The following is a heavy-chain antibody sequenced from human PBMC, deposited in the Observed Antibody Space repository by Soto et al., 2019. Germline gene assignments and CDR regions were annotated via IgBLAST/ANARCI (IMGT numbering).Heavy chain of an antibody. CDR2: VNPDNGNT. Sequence: SVKVSCKASGYTFTRYTMNWVRQAPGQRLEWMGWVNPDNGNTKSSQKFQDRVIITRDTSASTAYMDLSSLRSEDTAVYYCARGIATGQLDPWGQGTLVTVSS. CDR1: GYTFTRYT. J-gene: IGHJ5*02. CDR3: ARGIATGQLDP. V-gene: IGHV1-3*01. D-gene: IGHD2-15*01.